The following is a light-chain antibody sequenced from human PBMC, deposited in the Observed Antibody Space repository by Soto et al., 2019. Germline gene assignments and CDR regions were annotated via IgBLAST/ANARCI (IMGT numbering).Light chain of an antibody. J-gene: IGKJ1*01. CDR3: LQDYVYPWT. CDR2: EAS. CDR1: QVIGND. V-gene: IGKV1-6*01. Sequence: AIQVTQSPSSLSAYVGDRVIISCRASQVIGNDLGWYQQKPGKAPKLLIYEASTLQTGVASRFSGSGSGTDFTLTISSLQPEDFATYYCLQDYVYPWTFGQGTKVEVK.